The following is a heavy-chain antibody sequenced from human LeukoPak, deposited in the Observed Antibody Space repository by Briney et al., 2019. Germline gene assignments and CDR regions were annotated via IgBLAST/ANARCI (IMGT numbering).Heavy chain of an antibody. Sequence: PGGSLRLSCVGSGFTFSRYSMNWVRQASGKAPECVSSNRSDASSIYYADSVKGRFTISRDNAKNSVFLQMNSLRAGDTAVYYCARDGYSIGYFYDLWGQGTLVTVSS. D-gene: IGHD3-22*01. CDR3: ARDGYSIGYFYDL. CDR2: NRSDASSI. CDR1: GFTFSRYS. V-gene: IGHV3-21*01. J-gene: IGHJ4*02.